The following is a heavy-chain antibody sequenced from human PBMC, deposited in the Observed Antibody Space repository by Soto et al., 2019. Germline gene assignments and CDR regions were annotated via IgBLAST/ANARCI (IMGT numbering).Heavy chain of an antibody. Sequence: QVQVVQSGDEVKKPGASVKVSCKASGYTFTNYGFSWVRQAPGQGLEWMGWISGYNGNTKYAEKFQGRVTMTTDTYTSTAHMELRSLRSDDTAVYYCVREGQAPYYYDGMDVWGQGTAVTVSS. J-gene: IGHJ6*02. V-gene: IGHV1-18*01. CDR1: GYTFTNYG. CDR3: VREGQAPYYYDGMDV. CDR2: ISGYNGNT.